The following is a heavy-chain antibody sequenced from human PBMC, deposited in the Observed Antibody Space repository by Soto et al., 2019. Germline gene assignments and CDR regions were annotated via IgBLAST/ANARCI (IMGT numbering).Heavy chain of an antibody. CDR2: ISYDGSNK. V-gene: IGHV3-30-3*01. J-gene: IGHJ6*02. CDR3: ARDRLVRVVIRAFLYYYYGMDV. CDR1: GFTFSSYA. D-gene: IGHD3-10*01. Sequence: PGGSLRLSCAASGFTFSSYAMHWVRQAPGKGLAWVAVISYDGSNKYYADSVKGRFTISRDNSKNTLYLQMNSLRPEDTAVYYCARDRLVRVVIRAFLYYYYGMDVWGQGTTVTVSS.